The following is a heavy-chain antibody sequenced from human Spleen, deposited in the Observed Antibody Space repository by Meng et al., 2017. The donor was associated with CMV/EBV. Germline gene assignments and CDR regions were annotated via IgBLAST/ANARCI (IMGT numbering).Heavy chain of an antibody. V-gene: IGHV4-59*08. CDR2: VYYSARST. Sequence: GSLRLSCSVAGGSISSHYWSWIRQPPGKGLEWIGFVYYSARSTNYSPSLKSRVTISVDTSKNQFSLKLSSVTAADTAVYYCARGYDFWSGPDYWGQGTLVTVSS. CDR3: ARGYDFWSGPDY. J-gene: IGHJ4*02. D-gene: IGHD3-3*01. CDR1: GGSISSHY.